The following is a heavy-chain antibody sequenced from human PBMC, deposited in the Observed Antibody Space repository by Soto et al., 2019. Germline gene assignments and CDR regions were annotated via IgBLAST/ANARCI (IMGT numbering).Heavy chain of an antibody. CDR1: GFTFSSHA. D-gene: IGHD6-19*01. V-gene: IGHV3-23*01. Sequence: EVQLLESGGGLVQPGGSLRLSCTASGFTFSSHAMTWVRQAPGKGLEWVSSISGSGSSTYDADSVKGRFTISRDNSKNTLYLQMNSLSAEDTAVYYCASPAWSTSAWYSPWHDNWGQGTLVTVSS. J-gene: IGHJ4*02. CDR3: ASPAWSTSAWYSPWHDN. CDR2: ISGSGSST.